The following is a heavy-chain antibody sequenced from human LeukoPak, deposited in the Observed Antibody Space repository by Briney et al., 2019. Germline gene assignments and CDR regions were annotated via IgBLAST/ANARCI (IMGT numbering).Heavy chain of an antibody. Sequence: GGSLRLSCAASGFTFSSYAMSWVRQAPGKGLEWVSAISGSGGSTYYADSVKGRFTISRDNSKNTLYLQMDSLRAEDTAVYYCAKKGARDSSGYYYDYWGQGTLVTVSS. J-gene: IGHJ4*02. V-gene: IGHV3-23*01. CDR3: AKKGARDSSGYYYDY. CDR1: GFTFSSYA. D-gene: IGHD3-22*01. CDR2: ISGSGGST.